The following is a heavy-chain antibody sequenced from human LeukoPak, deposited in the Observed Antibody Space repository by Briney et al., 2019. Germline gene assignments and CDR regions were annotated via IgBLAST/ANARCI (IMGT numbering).Heavy chain of an antibody. CDR2: IIHSGAT. J-gene: IGHJ4*02. Sequence: PSETLSLTCGASGGSFSDYYWSWIRQPPGKGLEWIGEIIHSGATSSNPSLKSRVTISMDPSKNQFSLKLSSVTAADTAVYYCARGRFSVYYFDYWGKGSLVTVSS. CDR3: ARGRFSVYYFDY. D-gene: IGHD3-3*02. CDR1: GGSFSDYY. V-gene: IGHV4-34*01.